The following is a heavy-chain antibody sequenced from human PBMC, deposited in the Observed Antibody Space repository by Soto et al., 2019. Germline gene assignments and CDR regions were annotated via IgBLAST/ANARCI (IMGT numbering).Heavy chain of an antibody. Sequence: QVQLQQWGAGLLKPSETLSLTCAVYGGSFSGYYWSWIRQPPGKGLEWIGEINHSGSTNYNPSLKSRVTISVDTSKNQFSLKLSSVTAADTAVYYCARGRSWNYPRYYYYYGMDVWGQGTTVTVSS. CDR3: ARGRSWNYPRYYYYYGMDV. V-gene: IGHV4-34*01. CDR2: INHSGST. D-gene: IGHD1-7*01. J-gene: IGHJ6*02. CDR1: GGSFSGYY.